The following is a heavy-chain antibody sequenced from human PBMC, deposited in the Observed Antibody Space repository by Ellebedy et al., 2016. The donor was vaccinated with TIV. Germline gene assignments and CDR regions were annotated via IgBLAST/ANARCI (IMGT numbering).Heavy chain of an antibody. Sequence: GESLKISCAASGFTFNRYWMTWVRQTPGKGLEWVANINQDGSDKYYVDSLRGRFTISRDNAKNSLYLQMNSLRGEDTAVYYCATDGSYGDYRSPTHAFETWGQGTMVSVSS. CDR3: ATDGSYGDYRSPTHAFET. D-gene: IGHD4-17*01. CDR2: INQDGSDK. J-gene: IGHJ3*02. CDR1: GFTFNRYW. V-gene: IGHV3-7*01.